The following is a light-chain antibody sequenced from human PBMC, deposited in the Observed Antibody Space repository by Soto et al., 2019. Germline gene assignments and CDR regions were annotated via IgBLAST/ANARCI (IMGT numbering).Light chain of an antibody. CDR1: QSPVYSDGNAY. CDR2: RAS. CDR3: MQGTHWPPT. V-gene: IGKV2-30*01. J-gene: IGKJ1*01. Sequence: DVVMTQSPLSLPVTLGQPASISCRSSQSPVYSDGNAYLNWFHQRPGQSPRRLIYRASNRDSGVPDRFSGSGSGTDFTLQINRVEAEDVGVYYCMQGTHWPPTFGRGTRVEIK.